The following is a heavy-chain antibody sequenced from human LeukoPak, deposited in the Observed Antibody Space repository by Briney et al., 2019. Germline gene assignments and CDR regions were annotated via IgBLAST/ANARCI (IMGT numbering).Heavy chain of an antibody. CDR2: ISSSSDYI. Sequence: GGSLRLSCAASEFTFNTYSMNWVRQAPGKGLEWVSSISSSSDYIYYADSVKGRFTISRDSAKNSLYLQMNSLRADDTAVYYCARKLPYYYDSSGWRHAFDIWGQGTMVTVSS. V-gene: IGHV3-21*01. D-gene: IGHD3-22*01. CDR1: EFTFNTYS. CDR3: ARKLPYYYDSSGWRHAFDI. J-gene: IGHJ3*02.